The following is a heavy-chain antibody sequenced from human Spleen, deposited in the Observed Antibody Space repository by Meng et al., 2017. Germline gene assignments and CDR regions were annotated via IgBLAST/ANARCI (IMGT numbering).Heavy chain of an antibody. CDR1: GGSISSSSYY. V-gene: IGHV4-39*07. D-gene: IGHD3-22*01. CDR2: IYYSGST. Sequence: GSLRLSCTVSGGSISSSSYYWGWIRQPPGKGLEWIGSIYYSGSTYYNPSLKSRVTISVDTSKNQFSLKLSSVTAADTAVYYCARAGYYYDSSGYYFQYYYYGMDVWGQGTTVTVSS. J-gene: IGHJ6*02. CDR3: ARAGYYYDSSGYYFQYYYYGMDV.